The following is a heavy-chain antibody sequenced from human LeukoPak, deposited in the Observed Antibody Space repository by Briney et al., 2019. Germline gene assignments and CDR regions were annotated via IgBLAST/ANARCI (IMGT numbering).Heavy chain of an antibody. D-gene: IGHD6-19*01. CDR2: INPNSGGT. CDR1: GYTFTGYY. J-gene: IGHJ4*02. CDR3: ARDRTRTGYSSGWYHDY. Sequence: ASVKVSCKASGYTFTGYYMHWVRQAPGQGLEWMGWINPNSGGTNYAQKFQGRVTMTRDTSISTAYMELSRLRSDDAAVYYCARDRTRTGYSSGWYHDYWGQGTLVTVSS. V-gene: IGHV1-2*02.